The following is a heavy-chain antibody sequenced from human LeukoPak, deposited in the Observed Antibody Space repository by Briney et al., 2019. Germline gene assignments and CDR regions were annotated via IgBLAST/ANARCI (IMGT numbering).Heavy chain of an antibody. J-gene: IGHJ4*02. V-gene: IGHV3-20*04. CDR3: ARGVGYYDITGYPLDY. CDR1: GFKFDDHG. CDR2: INWNGGTT. D-gene: IGHD3-22*01. Sequence: GGSLRLSCAASGFKFDDHGMSWVRQGPGKGLEWVAGINWNGGTTGYADSVKGRFTISRDNAKNSLYLRMSSLRAEDTALYYCARGVGYYDITGYPLDYWGQGSPVTVSS.